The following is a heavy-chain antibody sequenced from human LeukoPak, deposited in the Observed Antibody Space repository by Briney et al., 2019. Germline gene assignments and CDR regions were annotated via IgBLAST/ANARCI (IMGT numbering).Heavy chain of an antibody. Sequence: PGGSLRLSCAASGFSFSSYAMNWVRQAPGKGLEWVSVICGGSSSTYYVDSVKGRFTISRDNSKNTLYLQMNSLRAEDTAIYCCAKGSGGSCHSATDYWGQGTLVTVSS. CDR2: ICGGSSST. CDR3: AKGSGGSCHSATDY. CDR1: GFSFSSYA. V-gene: IGHV3-23*03. D-gene: IGHD2-15*01. J-gene: IGHJ4*02.